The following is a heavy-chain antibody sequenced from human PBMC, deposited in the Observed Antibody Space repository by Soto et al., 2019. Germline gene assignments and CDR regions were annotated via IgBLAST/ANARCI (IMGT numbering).Heavy chain of an antibody. CDR3: ARAAMVYAYNWLDP. D-gene: IGHD2-8*01. CDR2: ISYDGSNK. V-gene: IGHV3-30-3*01. CDR1: GFTFSSYA. J-gene: IGHJ5*02. Sequence: GGSLRLSCAASGFTFSSYAMHWVRQAPGKGLEWVAVISYDGSNKYYADSVKGRFTISRDNSKNTLYLQMNSLRAEDTAVYYCARAAMVYAYNWLDPRAQRTLVTISS.